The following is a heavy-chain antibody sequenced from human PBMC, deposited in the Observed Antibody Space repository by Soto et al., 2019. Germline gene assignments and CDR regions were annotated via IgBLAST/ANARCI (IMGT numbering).Heavy chain of an antibody. CDR2: IYWNDDK. CDR3: AHSRMVPFPYYGMDV. CDR1: GFSLITSGVG. V-gene: IGHV2-5*01. Sequence: CGPTLANPTPTLPLTCTFSGFSLITSGVGVGWMSKRPGKALEWLALIYWNDDKRYSPSLKSRLTITNDTSKNQVVLTMTNMDPVDTATYYCAHSRMVPFPYYGMDVWGQGTTVTVSS. J-gene: IGHJ6*02. D-gene: IGHD2-15*01.